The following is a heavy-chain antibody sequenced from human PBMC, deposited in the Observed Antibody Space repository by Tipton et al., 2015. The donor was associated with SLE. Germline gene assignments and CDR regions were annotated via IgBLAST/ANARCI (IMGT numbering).Heavy chain of an antibody. Sequence: LRLSCTVSGGSISSYYWSWIRQPPGKGLEWIGYIYYSGSTNYNPSLKSRVTISVDTSKNQFSLKLSSVTAADTAVYYCAREVDLEWIHDLWGQGTLVTVSS. CDR3: AREVDLEWIHDL. CDR1: GGSISSYY. CDR2: IYYSGST. J-gene: IGHJ5*02. D-gene: IGHD3-3*01. V-gene: IGHV4-59*12.